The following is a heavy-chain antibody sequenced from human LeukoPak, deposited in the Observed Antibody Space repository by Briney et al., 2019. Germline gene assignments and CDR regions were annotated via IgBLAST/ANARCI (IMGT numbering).Heavy chain of an antibody. V-gene: IGHV5-10-1*01. Sequence: ESLRTSCTGSGNSFISYWISSVRQMPVKVLERMERTEPSDSYTNNTPSFKGNVTISADKSITTAYLKWSSLKASDTAMYYCARLGPMVRGLIRTGPIDYWGQGTLVTVSS. CDR1: GNSFISYW. D-gene: IGHD3-10*01. CDR3: ARLGPMVRGLIRTGPIDY. CDR2: TEPSDSYT. J-gene: IGHJ4*02.